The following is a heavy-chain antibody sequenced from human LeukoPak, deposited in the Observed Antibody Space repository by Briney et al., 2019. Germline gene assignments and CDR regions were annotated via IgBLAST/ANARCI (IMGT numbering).Heavy chain of an antibody. D-gene: IGHD1-26*01. CDR1: GFSFSNYG. CDR2: ISYDGSNK. CDR3: ARDRGELDY. J-gene: IGHJ4*02. Sequence: PGRSLRLSCAASGFSFSNYGVHWVRQAPGKGLEWVAVISYDGSNKYYADSVKGRFTISRDNSKNTLYLQMNSLRAEDTAVYYCARDRGELDYWGQGTLVTVSS. V-gene: IGHV3-30*03.